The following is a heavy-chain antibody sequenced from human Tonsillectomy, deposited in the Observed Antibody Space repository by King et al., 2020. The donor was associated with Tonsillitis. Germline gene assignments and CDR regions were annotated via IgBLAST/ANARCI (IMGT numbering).Heavy chain of an antibody. CDR3: AKHGDDIAVACTGDYFDY. D-gene: IGHD6-19*01. CDR1: GFTFSSYA. V-gene: IGHV3-23*04. J-gene: IGHJ4*02. CDR2: ISGSGGST. Sequence: VQLVESGGGLVQPGGSLRLSCAASGFTFSSYAMSWVRQAPGKGLEWVSAISGSGGSTYYADSVKGRFTISRDNSKNTLYLQMNSLRAEDTAVYYCAKHGDDIAVACTGDYFDYWGQGTLVTVSS.